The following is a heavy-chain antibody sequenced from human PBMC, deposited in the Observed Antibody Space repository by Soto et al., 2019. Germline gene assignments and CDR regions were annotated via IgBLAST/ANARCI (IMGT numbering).Heavy chain of an antibody. Sequence: PGGSLRLSCAASGFTFSDYYMSWIRQAPGKGLEWASYISSSSSYTNYADSVKGRFTISRDNAKNSLYLQMNSLRAEDTAVYYCARGRNVLRYFDWLFQRGTYYYYGMDVWGQGTTVTVSS. CDR2: ISSSSSYT. D-gene: IGHD3-9*01. V-gene: IGHV3-11*06. CDR1: GFTFSDYY. J-gene: IGHJ6*02. CDR3: ARGRNVLRYFDWLFQRGTYYYYGMDV.